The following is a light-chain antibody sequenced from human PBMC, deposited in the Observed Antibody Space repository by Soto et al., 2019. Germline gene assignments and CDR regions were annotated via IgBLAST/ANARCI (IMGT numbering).Light chain of an antibody. CDR2: GNS. V-gene: IGLV1-40*01. CDR3: QSYDSGRSGYV. Sequence: QSVLTQPPSVSGAPGQRVTISCTGSSSNIGAGYDVHWYQQLPGTAPKLLIYGNSNRPSGVPDRFSGSNSGTAASLAITGLQAEDEADYYCQSYDSGRSGYVFATGTKLTVL. CDR1: SSNIGAGYD. J-gene: IGLJ1*01.